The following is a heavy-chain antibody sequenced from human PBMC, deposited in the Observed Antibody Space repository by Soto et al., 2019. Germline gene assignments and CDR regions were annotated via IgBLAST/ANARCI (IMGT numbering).Heavy chain of an antibody. V-gene: IGHV3-74*01. D-gene: IGHD1-26*01. Sequence: GGSLRLSCAASGFTFSSYWMHWVRQAPGKGLVWVSGISGSGGSTNYADSVKGRFTISRDNAKNTLYLQMNSLRAEDTAVYYCAKDSWELPDYWGQGTLVTVSS. J-gene: IGHJ4*02. CDR2: ISGSGGST. CDR3: AKDSWELPDY. CDR1: GFTFSSYW.